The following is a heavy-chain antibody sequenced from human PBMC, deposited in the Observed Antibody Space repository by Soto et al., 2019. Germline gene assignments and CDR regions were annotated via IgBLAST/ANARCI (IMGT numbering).Heavy chain of an antibody. CDR1: GGTFSSYA. Sequence: SVKVSCKASGGTFSSYAISWVRQAPGQGLEWMGGTIPIFGTANYAQKFQGRVTITADESTSTAYMELSSLRSEDTAVYYCARGLGYYYDSSGPFNDPFDIWGQGTMVTVSS. CDR3: ARGLGYYYDSSGPFNDPFDI. D-gene: IGHD3-22*01. CDR2: TIPIFGTA. V-gene: IGHV1-69*13. J-gene: IGHJ3*02.